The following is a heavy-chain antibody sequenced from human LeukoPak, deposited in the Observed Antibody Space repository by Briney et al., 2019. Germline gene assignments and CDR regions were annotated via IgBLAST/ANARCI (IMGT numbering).Heavy chain of an antibody. CDR2: MNPNSGNT. CDR3: ARGITMVRGVLHDP. V-gene: IGHV1-8*01. D-gene: IGHD3-10*01. J-gene: IGHJ5*02. Sequence: ASVKVSCKASGYTFTSYDINWVRQATGQGLEWMGWMNPNSGNTGYAQKFQGRVTMTRNTSISTAYMELSSLRSEDTAVYYCARGITMVRGVLHDPWGQGTLVTVSS. CDR1: GYTFTSYD.